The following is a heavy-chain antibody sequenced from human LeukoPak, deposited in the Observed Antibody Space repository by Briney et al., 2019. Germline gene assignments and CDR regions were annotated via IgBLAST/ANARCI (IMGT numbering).Heavy chain of an antibody. V-gene: IGHV3-30*18. CDR3: AKDWGRGYSYGSHAFDI. CDR1: GFTFSSYG. D-gene: IGHD5-18*01. J-gene: IGHJ3*02. Sequence: QPGRSLRLSCAASGFTFSSYGMHWVRRAPGKGLEWVAVISYDGSNKYYADSVKGRFTISRDNSKNTLYLQMNSLRAEDTAVYYCAKDWGRGYSYGSHAFDIWGQGTMVTVSS. CDR2: ISYDGSNK.